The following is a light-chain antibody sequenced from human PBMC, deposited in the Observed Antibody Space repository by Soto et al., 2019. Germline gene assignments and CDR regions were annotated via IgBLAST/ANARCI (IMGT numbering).Light chain of an antibody. CDR3: QQRSSWT. V-gene: IGKV3-11*01. Sequence: EIVMTQSPATLSVSPGERATLSCRASQSVSNKLAWYQHKPGQAPRVLIYDTSNRATGIPARFSGSGSGTDFTLTISSLEPEDFAVYYCQQRSSWTFGQGTKVDIK. CDR2: DTS. CDR1: QSVSNK. J-gene: IGKJ1*01.